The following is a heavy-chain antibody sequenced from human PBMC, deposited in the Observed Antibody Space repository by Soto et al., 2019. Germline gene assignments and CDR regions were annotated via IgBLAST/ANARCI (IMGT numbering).Heavy chain of an antibody. CDR2: IYHSGST. D-gene: IGHD2-15*01. Sequence: QVQLQESGPGLVKPSGTLSLTCAVSGGSISSSNWWSWVRQPPGKGLEWIGEIYHSGSTNYNPSLKSRVTISVDKSKNQFSLKLSSVTAADTAVYYCARDQGSCSGGSCYSIPRYYYGMDVWGQGTTVTVSS. J-gene: IGHJ6*02. CDR3: ARDQGSCSGGSCYSIPRYYYGMDV. CDR1: GGSISSSNW. V-gene: IGHV4-4*02.